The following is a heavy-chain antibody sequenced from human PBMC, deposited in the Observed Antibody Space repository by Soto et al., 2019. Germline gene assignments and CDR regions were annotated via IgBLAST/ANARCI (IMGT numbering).Heavy chain of an antibody. J-gene: IGHJ6*02. V-gene: IGHV1-18*01. Sequence: VSCKASGYSFTNYGISWVRQAPGQGLEWMGWISAYNGNTNYAQQFQGRVTMTTDTSTNTAYMELRSLRSDDSAVYYCSRADCSGGTCRLSYYYGMDVWGQGTTVTVSS. CDR2: ISAYNGNT. D-gene: IGHD2-15*01. CDR3: SRADCSGGTCRLSYYYGMDV. CDR1: GYSFTNYG.